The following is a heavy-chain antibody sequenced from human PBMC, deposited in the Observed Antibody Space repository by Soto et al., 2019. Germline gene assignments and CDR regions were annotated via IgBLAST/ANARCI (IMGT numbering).Heavy chain of an antibody. J-gene: IGHJ4*02. CDR3: ANLPLYVSGFDC. CDR1: GFTFDDYA. V-gene: IGHV3-9*01. CDR2: ISWNGAAT. Sequence: EAQLVESGGGLVQPGRSLRLSCVASGFTFDDYAIHWVRQAPGKGLEWVSGISWNGAATGYADSVKGRFTISRDNAKNSLYLQMSSLRNEDTAIYYCANLPLYVSGFDCWCQGTLVTVSS. D-gene: IGHD3-10*01.